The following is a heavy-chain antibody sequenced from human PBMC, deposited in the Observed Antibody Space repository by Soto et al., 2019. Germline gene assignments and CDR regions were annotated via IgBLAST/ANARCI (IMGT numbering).Heavy chain of an antibody. J-gene: IGHJ3*02. CDR2: IKQDGSEK. CDR3: ARARDYYDSSGYSLGAFDI. CDR1: GFTFSSYW. D-gene: IGHD3-22*01. V-gene: IGHV3-7*04. Sequence: PGGSLRLSCAASGFTFSSYWMSWVRQAPGKGLEWVANIKQDGSEKYYVDSVKGRFTISRDNAKNSLYLQMNSLRAEDTAVYYCARARDYYDSSGYSLGAFDIWGQGTMVTVSS.